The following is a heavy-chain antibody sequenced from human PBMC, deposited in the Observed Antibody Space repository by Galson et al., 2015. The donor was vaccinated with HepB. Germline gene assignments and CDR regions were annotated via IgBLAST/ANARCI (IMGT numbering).Heavy chain of an antibody. Sequence: SLRLSCAASGFAFDSHAMSWVRQAPGRGPEWISGISGNGDSTFYADSVKGRFTVSRDNSNNMLYLQMNSLRAEDAGLCFCAKGYGLFDSWGQGILVTVSS. V-gene: IGHV3-23*01. D-gene: IGHD5-18*01. CDR3: AKGYGLFDS. J-gene: IGHJ5*01. CDR2: ISGNGDST. CDR1: GFAFDSHA.